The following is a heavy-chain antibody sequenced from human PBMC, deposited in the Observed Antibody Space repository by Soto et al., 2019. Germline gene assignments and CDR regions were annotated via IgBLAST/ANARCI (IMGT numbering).Heavy chain of an antibody. D-gene: IGHD6-13*01. CDR2: ISYDGSNK. CDR3: ANEPGGSSCEAEFDY. V-gene: IGHV3-30*18. CDR1: GFTFSSYG. J-gene: IGHJ4*02. Sequence: QVQLVESGGGVVQPGRSLRLSCAASGFTFSSYGMHWVRQAPGKGLEWVAVISYDGSNKYYADSVKGRFTISRDNSKNTLYLQMNSLRAEDTAVYYCANEPGGSSCEAEFDYWGQVTLVTVSS.